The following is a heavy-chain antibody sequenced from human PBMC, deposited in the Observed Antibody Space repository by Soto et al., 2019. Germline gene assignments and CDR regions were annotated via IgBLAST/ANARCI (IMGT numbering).Heavy chain of an antibody. D-gene: IGHD1-26*01. CDR3: SRDWDHMDA. CDR2: VSNGGSYT. J-gene: IGHJ6*03. CDR1: GFTFSSYS. V-gene: IGHV3-21*01. Sequence: EVQLVESGGGLVKPGESLRLACAGSGFTFSSYSFNWVRQAPGKGLEWVSSVSNGGSYTYYADSVKGRFTISRDNAENSAFLQMNSLRAEDTAVYYCSRDWDHMDAWGKGTTVTVS.